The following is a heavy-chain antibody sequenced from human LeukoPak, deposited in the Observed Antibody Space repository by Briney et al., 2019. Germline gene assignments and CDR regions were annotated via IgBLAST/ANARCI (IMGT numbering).Heavy chain of an antibody. CDR3: ARMVGGAPDY. Sequence: SETLSLTCTVSGGSFSSGSYYWSWIRQPPGKGLEWIGYIYYSGSTNYNPSLKSRVTISVDTSKNQFSLQLNSVTPEDTAVYYCARMVGGAPDYWGQGTLVTVSS. CDR1: GGSFSSGSYY. J-gene: IGHJ4*02. V-gene: IGHV4-61*01. CDR2: IYYSGST. D-gene: IGHD1-26*01.